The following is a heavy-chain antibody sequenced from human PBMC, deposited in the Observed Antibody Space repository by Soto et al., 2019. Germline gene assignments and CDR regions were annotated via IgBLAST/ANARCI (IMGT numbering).Heavy chain of an antibody. CDR2: LSSDGNDK. Sequence: PGGSLRLSCAASGFPFSSYGMHWVRQAPGKGLEWVAVLSSDGNDKHYADSVKGRFTISRDNSKDTLYLQLSSLRTDDTAVYYCAKXLALAAADYYFEYWGQGTLVTASS. CDR3: AKXLALAAADYYFEY. CDR1: GFPFSSYG. J-gene: IGHJ4*02. D-gene: IGHD6-13*01. V-gene: IGHV3-30*18.